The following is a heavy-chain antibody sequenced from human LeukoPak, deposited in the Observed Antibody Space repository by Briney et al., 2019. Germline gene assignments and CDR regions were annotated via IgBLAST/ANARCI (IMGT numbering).Heavy chain of an antibody. D-gene: IGHD6-19*01. CDR1: GFTFSSYA. CDR3: ATPGQWLVRGYFDY. J-gene: IGHJ4*02. Sequence: GGSLRLSCAASGFTFSSYAMSWVRQAPGKGLEWVSAISGSGGSTYYADSVKGRFTISRDDSKNTLYLQMNSLRAEDTAVYYCATPGQWLVRGYFDYWGQGTLVTVSS. CDR2: ISGSGGST. V-gene: IGHV3-23*01.